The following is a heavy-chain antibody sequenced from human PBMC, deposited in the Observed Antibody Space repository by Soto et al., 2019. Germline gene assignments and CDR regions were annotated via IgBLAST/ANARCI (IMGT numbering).Heavy chain of an antibody. CDR1: GFTFSEYG. V-gene: IGHV3-30*18. CDR3: AKEMFPRTVLDSSSPWGDF. Sequence: PGGSLRLSCPASGFTFSEYGIHWVRQAPGKGLEWVAVISYGGSHKYYAGSVKGRFTISRDDSKNTVYLQMNSLKTDDTAVYYCAKEMFPRTVLDSSSPWGDFWGRGSLVTVSS. CDR2: ISYGGSHK. D-gene: IGHD2-15*01. J-gene: IGHJ4*02.